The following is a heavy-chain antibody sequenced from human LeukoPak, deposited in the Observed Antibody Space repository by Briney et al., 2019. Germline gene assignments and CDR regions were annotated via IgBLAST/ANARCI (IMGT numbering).Heavy chain of an antibody. V-gene: IGHV3-48*01. D-gene: IGHD3-3*01. CDR1: GFTLSSYN. CDR2: ISSSSSTI. Sequence: GGSLRLSCAASGFTLSSYNMNWVRQAPGKGLEWVSYISSSSSTIYYADSVKGRFTISRDNAKNSLYLQMNSLRAEDTAVYYCARDSYDFWSGSWFDPWGQGTLVTVSS. J-gene: IGHJ5*02. CDR3: ARDSYDFWSGSWFDP.